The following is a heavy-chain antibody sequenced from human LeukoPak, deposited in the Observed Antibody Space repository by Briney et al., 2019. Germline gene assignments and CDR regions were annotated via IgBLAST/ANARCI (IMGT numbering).Heavy chain of an antibody. J-gene: IGHJ4*02. CDR2: ISSNGGST. Sequence: GGSLRLSCSASGFTFSSYAMHWVRQAPGKGLEYVSAISSNGGSTYYADSVKGRFTISRDNSKNTLYLQMSGLRAEDTAVYYCVKDRRRDCSGGSCFRSGFDYWGQGTLVTVSS. CDR3: VKDRRRDCSGGSCFRSGFDY. CDR1: GFTFSSYA. V-gene: IGHV3-64D*06. D-gene: IGHD2-15*01.